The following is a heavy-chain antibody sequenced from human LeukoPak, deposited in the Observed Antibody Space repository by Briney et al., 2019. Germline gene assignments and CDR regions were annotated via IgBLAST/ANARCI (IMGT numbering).Heavy chain of an antibody. CDR3: AGDLLGAVAEAFDI. J-gene: IGHJ3*02. D-gene: IGHD6-19*01. CDR1: GYTFTSYA. V-gene: IGHV1-3*01. Sequence: ASVKVSCKASGYTFTSYAMHWVRQAPGQRLEWMGWINAGNGNTKYSQKFQGRVTITRDTSASTAYMELSSLRSEDTAVYYCAGDLLGAVAEAFDIWGQGTMVTVSS. CDR2: INAGNGNT.